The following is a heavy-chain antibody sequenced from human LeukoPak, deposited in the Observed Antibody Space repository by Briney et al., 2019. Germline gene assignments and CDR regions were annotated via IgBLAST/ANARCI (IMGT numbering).Heavy chain of an antibody. CDR3: ARAYGGYCSSTSCWEPIHWFDP. Sequence: SSVKVSCKASGGTFSSYAISWVRQAPGQGLEWMGRIIPIFGTANYAQKFQGRVTITADESTSTAYMELSSLRSEDTAVCYCARAYGGYCSSTSCWEPIHWFDPWGQGTLVTVSS. J-gene: IGHJ5*02. D-gene: IGHD2-2*03. CDR1: GGTFSSYA. CDR2: IIPIFGTA. V-gene: IGHV1-69*15.